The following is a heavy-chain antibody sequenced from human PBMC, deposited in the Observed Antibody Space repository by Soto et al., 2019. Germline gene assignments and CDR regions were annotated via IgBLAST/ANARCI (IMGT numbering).Heavy chain of an antibody. CDR3: ARDRSCSSTSCYSHYYYYYGMDV. D-gene: IGHD2-2*02. CDR1: GYTFTSYG. CDR2: ISAYNGNT. J-gene: IGHJ6*02. Sequence: SVKVSCKASGYTFTSYGISWVRQAPGQGLEWMGWISAYNGNTNYAQKLQGRVTMTTDTSTSTAYMELRSLRSDDTAVYYCARDRSCSSTSCYSHYYYYYGMDVWGQGTTVTVSS. V-gene: IGHV1-18*01.